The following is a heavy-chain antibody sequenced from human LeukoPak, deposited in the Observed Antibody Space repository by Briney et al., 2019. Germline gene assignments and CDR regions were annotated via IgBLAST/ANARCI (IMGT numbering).Heavy chain of an antibody. V-gene: IGHV4-31*11. Sequence: SETLSLTFVLSGDSISNYGSYWSWIRDHPRKGLGWMVYMNHRGTTYYSPSLKSRLVFSLDVSKNLLSLNLTSVTAADTAIYFCARAPIRLGPAEDLWGQGILVTVSS. CDR1: GDSISNYGSY. J-gene: IGHJ5*02. D-gene: IGHD2-2*01. CDR3: ARAPIRLGPAEDL. CDR2: MNHRGTT.